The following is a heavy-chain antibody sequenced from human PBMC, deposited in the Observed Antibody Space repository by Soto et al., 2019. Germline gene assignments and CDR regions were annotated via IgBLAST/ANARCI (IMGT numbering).Heavy chain of an antibody. V-gene: IGHV3-21*01. D-gene: IGHD2-15*01. CDR3: ARVQKDTTLDY. Sequence: GGSLRLSCAASGFTFSSYSMNWVRQAPGKGLEWVSSVSSSSSYIYYADSVKGRFTISRDNAKNSLYLQMNSLRAEDTAVYYCARVQKDTTLDYWGQGTLVTVSS. CDR2: VSSSSSYI. CDR1: GFTFSSYS. J-gene: IGHJ4*02.